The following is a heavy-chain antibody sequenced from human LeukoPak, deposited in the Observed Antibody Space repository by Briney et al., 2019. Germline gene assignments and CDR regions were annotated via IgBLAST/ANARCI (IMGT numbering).Heavy chain of an antibody. CDR3: ARVPASGVLNFNWFDP. Sequence: EASVKVSCKASGYTFTSYDISWVRQAPGQGLEWMGGSIPIFHTANYALKFQGRVTITADESTSTAYMELSSLRSEDTAVYYCARVPASGVLNFNWFDPWGQGTLVTVSS. V-gene: IGHV1-69*13. CDR2: SIPIFHTA. CDR1: GYTFTSYD. D-gene: IGHD2/OR15-2a*01. J-gene: IGHJ5*02.